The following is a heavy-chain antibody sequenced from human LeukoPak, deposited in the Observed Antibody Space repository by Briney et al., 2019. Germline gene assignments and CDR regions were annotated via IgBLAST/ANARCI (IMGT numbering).Heavy chain of an antibody. CDR2: ISGSGGST. V-gene: IGHV3-23*01. CDR1: GFTFSSYA. D-gene: IGHD3-10*01. CDR3: AKDPGEEVYYYGSGSPAGY. J-gene: IGHJ4*02. Sequence: PGGSLRLSCAASGFTFSSYAMSWVRQAPGKGLEWVSAISGSGGSTYYADSVKGRFTISRDNSKNTLYLQMNSLRAEDTAVYYCAKDPGEEVYYYGSGSPAGYWGQGTLVTVSS.